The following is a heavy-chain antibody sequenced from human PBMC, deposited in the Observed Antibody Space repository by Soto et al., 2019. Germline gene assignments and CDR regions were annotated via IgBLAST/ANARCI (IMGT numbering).Heavy chain of an antibody. Sequence: QVQLVQSGAEVKKPGASVKVSCKASGFSFTSHVISGVRQAPGQVLEWMGWISAYKSNTNYAQKFQGRVTLTTDTATSTANMELRSLRSDDTAVYYCATVGDILTTGTPRAGGGTNPSRAFAIWGQGTTVTVSS. V-gene: IGHV1-18*01. J-gene: IGHJ3*02. CDR2: ISAYKSNT. CDR3: ATVGDILTTGTPRAGGGTNPSRAFAI. D-gene: IGHD3-9*01. CDR1: GFSFTSHV.